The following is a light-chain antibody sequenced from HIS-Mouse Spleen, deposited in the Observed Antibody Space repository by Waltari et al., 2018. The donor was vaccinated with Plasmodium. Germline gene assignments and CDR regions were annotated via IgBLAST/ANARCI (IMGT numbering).Light chain of an antibody. CDR1: QSISNF. V-gene: IGKV1-39*01. CDR3: QQSYSTWT. J-gene: IGKJ1*01. CDR2: AAS. Sequence: DIQMTQSPSSLSPSVGDRVTITCRASQSISNFLTWYQQKPRKAPKFLIYAASTLQSGLQSSFSGSGSGTYSTITISSLQPEDVATYYCQQSYSTWTFGQGTKVEIK.